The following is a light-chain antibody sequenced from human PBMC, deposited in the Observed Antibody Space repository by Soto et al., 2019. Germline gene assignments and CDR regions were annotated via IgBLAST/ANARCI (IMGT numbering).Light chain of an antibody. CDR1: QSVFSNSNNKKY. V-gene: IGKV4-1*01. CDR3: QQYYSTPWT. J-gene: IGKJ1*01. Sequence: DIVMTQSADSLAVSLGERATINCKSSQSVFSNSNNKKYLAWYQQKPGQPPKLLIHWESIRESGVPDLFSGSGSGTDFTLTINSLQAEDVAVYYCQQYYSTPWTFGQGTKGEIK. CDR2: WES.